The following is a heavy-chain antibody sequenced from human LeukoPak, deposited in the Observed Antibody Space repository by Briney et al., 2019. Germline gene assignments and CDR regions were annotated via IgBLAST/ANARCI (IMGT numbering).Heavy chain of an antibody. CDR3: ARDPLASDDYGDRFDY. Sequence: GGSLRLSCAASGFTFSSYIMNWVRQAPGKGLEWVSYISSSSSTIYYADSVKGRFTISRDNAKNSLYLQMNSLRAEDTAVYYCARDPLASDDYGDRFDYWGQGTLVTVSP. J-gene: IGHJ4*02. CDR2: ISSSSSTI. D-gene: IGHD4-17*01. V-gene: IGHV3-48*01. CDR1: GFTFSSYI.